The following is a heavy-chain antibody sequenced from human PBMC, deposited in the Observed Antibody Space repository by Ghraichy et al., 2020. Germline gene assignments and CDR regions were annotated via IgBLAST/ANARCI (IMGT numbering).Heavy chain of an antibody. CDR2: IWSDGHNK. D-gene: IGHD6-13*01. CDR3: ARDLYSNTLDY. V-gene: IGHV3-33*01. Sequence: GGSLRLSCAASGFTFSIYGVHWVRQAPGKGLEWVAVIWSDGHNKDYGDSVKGRFTISRDNSKNTVYLQMNNLRAEDTAVYYCARDLYSNTLDYWGQGTLVTVSS. J-gene: IGHJ4*02. CDR1: GFTFSIYG.